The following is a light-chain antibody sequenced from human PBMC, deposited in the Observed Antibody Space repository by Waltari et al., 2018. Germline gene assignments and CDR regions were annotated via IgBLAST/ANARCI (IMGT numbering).Light chain of an antibody. CDR1: RSNIGSNY. Sequence: QSVLTQPPSASGTPGQRVTISCSGSRSNIGSNYVYWYQQVPGTAPKLLIYRNNQRPYGVPDRFSGSKSGTSASRAISGLRSEDEADYYCAAWDDSLSGRVFGGGTKVTVL. CDR3: AAWDDSLSGRV. CDR2: RNN. J-gene: IGLJ3*02. V-gene: IGLV1-47*01.